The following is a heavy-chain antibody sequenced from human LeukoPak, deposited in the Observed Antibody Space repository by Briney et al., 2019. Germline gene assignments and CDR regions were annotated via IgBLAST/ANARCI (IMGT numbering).Heavy chain of an antibody. CDR2: VYYSGTT. Sequence: SENLSLTCTVSGGSISSSTYYWGWSRQPPGKGLECIGSVYYSGTTYYNPSLKSRVTISVDTSKNQFSLKLSSVTAADTAVYYCARRLIVVIPTAITDAFDIWGQGTMVTVSS. CDR3: ARRLIVVIPTAITDAFDI. D-gene: IGHD2-2*02. V-gene: IGHV4-39*01. CDR1: GGSISSSTYY. J-gene: IGHJ3*02.